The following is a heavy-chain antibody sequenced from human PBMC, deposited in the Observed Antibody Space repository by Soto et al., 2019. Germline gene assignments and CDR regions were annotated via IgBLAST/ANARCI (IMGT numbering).Heavy chain of an antibody. CDR2: IKPSGGST. CDR1: GYIFTSYW. Sequence: QVQLVQSGAEVKRPGDSVTVSCKTSGYIFTSYWIHWVRQAPGQGLEWMGLIKPSGGSTTYAQKFQGRVTMTRDTPTSTVYMVLRSLKSEDTAVYYCARVEGYSADERDWGQGTLVTVSS. V-gene: IGHV1-46*01. D-gene: IGHD5-12*01. J-gene: IGHJ4*02. CDR3: ARVEGYSADERD.